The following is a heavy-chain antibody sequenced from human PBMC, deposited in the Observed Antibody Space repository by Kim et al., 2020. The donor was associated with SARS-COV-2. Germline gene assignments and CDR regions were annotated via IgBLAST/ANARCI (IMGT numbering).Heavy chain of an antibody. Sequence: ASVKVSCKASGYTFTGYYMHWVRQAPGQGLEWMGRINPNSGGTNYAQQFQGRVTMTRDTSISTAYMELSRLRSDDTAVYYCARGSRTDYDFWSGWPNYGMDVWGQGTTVTVSS. D-gene: IGHD3-3*01. V-gene: IGHV1-2*06. CDR2: INPNSGGT. J-gene: IGHJ6*02. CDR1: GYTFTGYY. CDR3: ARGSRTDYDFWSGWPNYGMDV.